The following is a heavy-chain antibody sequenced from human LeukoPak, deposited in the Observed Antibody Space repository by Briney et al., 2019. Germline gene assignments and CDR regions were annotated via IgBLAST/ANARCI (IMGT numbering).Heavy chain of an antibody. V-gene: IGHV1-69*13. CDR1: GGTFSSYA. CDR3: ARVGSGSPLGYYFDY. D-gene: IGHD3-10*01. Sequence: GASVKVSCKASGGTFSSYAISWVRQAPGQGLEWMGGIIPIFGTANYAQKFQGRVTITADESTSTAYMELSSLRSEDTAVYYCARVGSGSPLGYYFDYWGQRTLVTVSS. J-gene: IGHJ4*02. CDR2: IIPIFGTA.